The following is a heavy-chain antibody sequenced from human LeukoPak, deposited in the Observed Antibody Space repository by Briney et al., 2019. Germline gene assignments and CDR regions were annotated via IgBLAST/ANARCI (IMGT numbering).Heavy chain of an antibody. Sequence: GGSLRLSCTGSGFTFGDYAISWVRQAPGKGLEWLGFIRSKDNDGTTDYAASVKGRFIISRDDSKSIAYLQMNDLKTEDTAVYFCTRGGVRWLQWIENWGQGTLVTVSS. D-gene: IGHD5-24*01. CDR2: IRSKDNDGTT. CDR1: GFTFGDYA. J-gene: IGHJ4*02. CDR3: TRGGVRWLQWIEN. V-gene: IGHV3-49*04.